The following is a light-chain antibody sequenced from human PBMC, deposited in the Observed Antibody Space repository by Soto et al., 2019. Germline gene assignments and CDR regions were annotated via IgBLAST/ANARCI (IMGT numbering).Light chain of an antibody. CDR2: DAS. CDR1: QSVSSY. J-gene: IGKJ5*01. CDR3: QQYSCAPIT. Sequence: EIVLTQSPAALSLSPGEGATLSCRASQSVSSYLAWYQQKPGQAPRLLIYDASSRDTGIPERFSGSGSGTDFTLTISRLEPEDFAVYYCQQYSCAPITFGQGTRLEIK. V-gene: IGKV3-20*01.